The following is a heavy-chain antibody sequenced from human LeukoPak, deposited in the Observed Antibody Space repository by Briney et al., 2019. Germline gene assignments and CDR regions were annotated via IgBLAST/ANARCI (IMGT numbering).Heavy chain of an antibody. CDR2: FDPEDGET. Sequence: GASVKVSRKVTGYTLTELSMHWVRQPPATGLERMVGFDPEDGETIYAQKFQGRVTITEDTSTDTAYMELSSLRSEDTAVYSCATDPDSDYCGEGALVTVSS. CDR1: GYTLTELS. V-gene: IGHV1-24*01. J-gene: IGHJ4*02. CDR3: ATDPDSDY.